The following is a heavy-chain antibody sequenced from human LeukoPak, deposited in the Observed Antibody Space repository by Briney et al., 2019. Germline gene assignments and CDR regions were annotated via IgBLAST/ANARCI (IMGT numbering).Heavy chain of an antibody. J-gene: IGHJ6*03. CDR2: ISSSSSYI. D-gene: IGHD3-9*01. V-gene: IGHV3-21*01. CDR3: ARDLTGYDILTGYPDYYYYMDV. CDR1: GFTFSSYS. Sequence: GGSLRLSCAASGFTFSSYSMNWVRQAPGKGLEWVSSISSSSSYIYYADSVKGRFTISRDNAKNSLYLQMNSLRAEDTAVYYCARDLTGYDILTGYPDYYYYMDVWGKGTTVTISS.